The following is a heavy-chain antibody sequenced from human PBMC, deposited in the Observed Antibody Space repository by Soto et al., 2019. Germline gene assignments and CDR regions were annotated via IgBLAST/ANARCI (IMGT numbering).Heavy chain of an antibody. Sequence: PGGSLRLSCVASGFTFSSYSMVWVRQAPGKGLEWVSYIFASSTTIYYADSVKGRFTVSRDNARNSLFLLMNSLRAEDTAVYYCARDRDWAFDYWGRGTLVTVSS. CDR2: IFASSTTI. V-gene: IGHV3-48*04. CDR1: GFTFSSYS. D-gene: IGHD3-9*01. J-gene: IGHJ4*02. CDR3: ARDRDWAFDY.